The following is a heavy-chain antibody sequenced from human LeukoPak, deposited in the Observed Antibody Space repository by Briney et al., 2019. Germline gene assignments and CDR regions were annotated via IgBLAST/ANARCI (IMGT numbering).Heavy chain of an antibody. Sequence: PSETLSLTCTVSGGSISSYYWSWIRKPPGKGLEWIGYSNYNGVSNYNPSLKSRVTISVDTSKNQFSLKLSSVTAADTAVYYCARGYSGTYVDPWGQGTLVTVSS. CDR2: SNYNGVS. D-gene: IGHD1-26*01. J-gene: IGHJ5*02. CDR3: ARGYSGTYVDP. CDR1: GGSISSYY. V-gene: IGHV4-59*01.